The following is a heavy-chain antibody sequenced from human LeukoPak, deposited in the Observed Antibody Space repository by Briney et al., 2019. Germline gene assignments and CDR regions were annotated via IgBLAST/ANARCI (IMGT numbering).Heavy chain of an antibody. D-gene: IGHD3-16*01. Sequence: SVKGRFAISRDNSKNTVYLQMTSLRGDDTAVYYCAKSLMMWEILLRFDNWGQGTLVTVSS. J-gene: IGHJ4*02. CDR3: AKSLMMWEILLRFDN. V-gene: IGHV3-23*01.